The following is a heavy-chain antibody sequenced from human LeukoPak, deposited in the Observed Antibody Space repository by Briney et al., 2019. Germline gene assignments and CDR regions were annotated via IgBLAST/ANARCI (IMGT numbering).Heavy chain of an antibody. J-gene: IGHJ4*02. CDR3: AKEQRIRHCSEGVCMEGYYFDY. D-gene: IGHD2-8*01. Sequence: GESLRLSCTGSGFPFNMFGIHWVRQAPGQGLDWVSGLSRGGGSTNYADSVKGRFTISRDYSKNMVFLQMNSLRPEDTAVYYCAKEQRIRHCSEGVCMEGYYFDYWGQGSLVTVSS. CDR1: GFPFNMFG. V-gene: IGHV3-23*01. CDR2: LSRGGGST.